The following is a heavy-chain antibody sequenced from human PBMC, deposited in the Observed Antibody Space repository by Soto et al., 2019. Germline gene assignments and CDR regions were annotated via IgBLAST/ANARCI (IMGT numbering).Heavy chain of an antibody. D-gene: IGHD4-17*01. Sequence: GGSLRLSCAASGFTFSSYAMHWVRQAPGKGLEWVAVISYDGSNKYYADSVKGRFTISRDNSKNTLYLQMNSLRAEDTAVYYCARNYGDYLYYYYGMDVWGQGTTVTVSS. CDR1: GFTFSSYA. CDR2: ISYDGSNK. V-gene: IGHV3-30-3*01. J-gene: IGHJ6*02. CDR3: ARNYGDYLYYYYGMDV.